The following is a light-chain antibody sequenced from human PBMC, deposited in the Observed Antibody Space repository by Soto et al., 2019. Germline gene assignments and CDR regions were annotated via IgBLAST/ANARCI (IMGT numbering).Light chain of an antibody. V-gene: IGKV3-11*01. CDR1: QSVTSY. J-gene: IGKJ5*01. CDR3: QQRSNRPPST. Sequence: EIVLTQSPATLSLSPGERATLSCRASQSVTSYVAWYQQKPGQAPRLLIYDAFNRATGIPARFSGSGSGTDFTLTISSLEPEDFAVYYCQQRSNRPPSTFGQGTRLEIK. CDR2: DAF.